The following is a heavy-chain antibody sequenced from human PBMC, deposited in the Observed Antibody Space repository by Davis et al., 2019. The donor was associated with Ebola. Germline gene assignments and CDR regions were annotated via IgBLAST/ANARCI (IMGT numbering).Heavy chain of an antibody. CDR2: IYYSGST. CDR3: ARDQGEGWLQLGPFDP. J-gene: IGHJ5*02. D-gene: IGHD5-24*01. CDR1: GGSISSYY. Sequence: PGGSLRLSCTVSGGSISSYYWSWIRQPPGKGLEWIGYIYYSGSTNYNPSLKSRVTISVDTSKNQFSLKLSSVTAADTAVYYCARDQGEGWLQLGPFDPWGQGTLVTVSS. V-gene: IGHV4-59*01.